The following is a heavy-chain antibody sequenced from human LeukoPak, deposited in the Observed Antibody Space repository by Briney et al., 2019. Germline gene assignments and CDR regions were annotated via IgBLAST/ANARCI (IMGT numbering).Heavy chain of an antibody. J-gene: IGHJ4*02. CDR3: ARGRDGYNCDY. Sequence: ASVKVSCKASGYTFTGYYMHWVRQAPGQGLEWMAWINPNSGDTNYAQKFQGRVTLTSDASISTAYMDLSGLRSDDTAVYYCARGRDGYNCDYWGQGTLVTVSS. CDR2: INPNSGDT. D-gene: IGHD5-24*01. V-gene: IGHV1-2*02. CDR1: GYTFTGYY.